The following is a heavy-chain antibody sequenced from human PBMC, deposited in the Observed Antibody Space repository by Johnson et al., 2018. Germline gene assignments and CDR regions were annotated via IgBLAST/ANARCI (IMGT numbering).Heavy chain of an antibody. V-gene: IGHV3-66*02. D-gene: IGHD4-23*01. CDR2: IYSGGTT. Sequence: EVQLVESGGGLVQPGGSLRLSCAASGFTVSNNYMSWVRQAPGKGLEWISVIYSGGTTYYADSVKGRFTISKVNSNNPLYLQMNSLRPEDTAGYYCARRLRGSSGAFDIWGQGTMVTVSP. CDR1: GFTVSNNY. CDR3: ARRLRGSSGAFDI. J-gene: IGHJ3*02.